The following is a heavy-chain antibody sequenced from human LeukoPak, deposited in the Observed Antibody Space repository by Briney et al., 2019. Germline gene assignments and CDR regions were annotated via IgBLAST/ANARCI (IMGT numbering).Heavy chain of an antibody. CDR3: ARDALGIAAAGTGSYFQH. CDR1: GYTFTSYI. J-gene: IGHJ1*01. Sequence: ASVKVSCKASGYTFTSYIISWVRQAPGQGLEWMGWINAYNGNTDYAQRVQGRVTMTTDTSTSTAYMELRSLRSDDTAVYYCARDALGIAAAGTGSYFQHWGQGTLVTVSS. V-gene: IGHV1-18*01. D-gene: IGHD6-13*01. CDR2: INAYNGNT.